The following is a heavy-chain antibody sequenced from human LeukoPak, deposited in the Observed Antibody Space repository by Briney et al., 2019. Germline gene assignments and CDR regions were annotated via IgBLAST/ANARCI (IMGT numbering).Heavy chain of an antibody. Sequence: GGSLRLSCAASGFTFSSYSMNWVRQAPGKGLEWVSSISSSSYIYYADSVKGRFTISRDNAKNSLYLQMNSLRAEDTAVYYCATNIVATIGYFYDYWGQGTLVTVSS. J-gene: IGHJ4*02. D-gene: IGHD5-12*01. CDR3: ATNIVATIGYFYDY. CDR1: GFTFSSYS. V-gene: IGHV3-21*01. CDR2: ISSSSYI.